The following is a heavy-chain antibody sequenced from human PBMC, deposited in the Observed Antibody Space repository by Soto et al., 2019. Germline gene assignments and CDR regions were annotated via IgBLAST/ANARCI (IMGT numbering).Heavy chain of an antibody. Sequence: QVQLVQSGAEVKKPGASVKVSCKASGYTFTSYDINWVRQPTGQGLEWMGWMNPNSGNTGYAQKFQGRVTRTRHTSISTAYMELSSLRSEDTAVYYCARESGASSPFDYWGQGTLVTVSS. J-gene: IGHJ4*02. CDR3: ARESGASSPFDY. CDR2: MNPNSGNT. V-gene: IGHV1-8*01. CDR1: GYTFTSYD. D-gene: IGHD6-19*01.